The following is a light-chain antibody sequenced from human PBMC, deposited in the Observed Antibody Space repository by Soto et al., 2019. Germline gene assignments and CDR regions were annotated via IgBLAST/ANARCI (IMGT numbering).Light chain of an antibody. CDR2: DVS. Sequence: QSALTQPHSVSGSPGQSVAISCTGTSSDVGGSNGVSWYQQPPGTAPKLIIYDVSNRPSGVPDRFSGSKSGNTASLIISGLQAEDEGDYYCSSYTSSSTYVFGTGTKVTVL. CDR3: SSYTSSSTYV. J-gene: IGLJ1*01. V-gene: IGLV2-18*02. CDR1: SSDVGGSNG.